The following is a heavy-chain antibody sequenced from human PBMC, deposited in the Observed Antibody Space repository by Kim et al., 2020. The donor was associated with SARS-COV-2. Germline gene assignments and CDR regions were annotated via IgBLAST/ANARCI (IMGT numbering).Heavy chain of an antibody. CDR2: FDPEDGET. J-gene: IGHJ4*02. D-gene: IGHD3-22*01. CDR3: ATMYYYDSSGYGSWGRGANSFDY. Sequence: ASVKVSCKVSGYTLTELSMHWVRQAPGKGLEWMGGFDPEDGETIYAQKFQGRVTMTEDTSTDTAYMELSSLRSEDTAVYYCATMYYYDSSGYGSWGRGANSFDYWGQGTLVTVSS. V-gene: IGHV1-24*01. CDR1: GYTLTELS.